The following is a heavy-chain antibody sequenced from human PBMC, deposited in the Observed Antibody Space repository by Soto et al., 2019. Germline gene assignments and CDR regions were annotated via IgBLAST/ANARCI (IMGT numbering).Heavy chain of an antibody. CDR3: TTVGGGDCYWACAEYFQH. CDR1: GFTFSNAW. V-gene: IGHV3-15*07. Sequence: GGSLRLSCAASGFTFSNAWMNWVRQAPGKGLEWVGRIKSKTDGGTTDYAAPVKGRFTISRDDSKNTLYLQMNSLKTEDTAVYYCTTVGGGDCYWACAEYFQHWGQGTLVTVSS. CDR2: IKSKTDGGTT. D-gene: IGHD2-21*02. J-gene: IGHJ1*01.